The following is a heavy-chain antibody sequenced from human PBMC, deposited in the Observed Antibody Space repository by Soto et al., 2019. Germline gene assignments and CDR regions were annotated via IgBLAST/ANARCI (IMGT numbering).Heavy chain of an antibody. CDR3: ARHGILTGYYNALQYYFDY. J-gene: IGHJ4*02. V-gene: IGHV4-59*08. Sequence: SETLSLTCTVSGGSISSYYWSWIRQPPGKGLEWIGYIYYSGSTNYNPSLKSRVTISVDTSKNQFSLKLSSVTAADTAVYYCARHGILTGYYNALQYYFDYWGQGTLVTVSS. D-gene: IGHD3-9*01. CDR1: GGSISSYY. CDR2: IYYSGST.